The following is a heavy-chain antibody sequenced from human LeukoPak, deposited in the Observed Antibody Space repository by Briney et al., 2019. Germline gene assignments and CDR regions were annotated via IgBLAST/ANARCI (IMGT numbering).Heavy chain of an antibody. V-gene: IGHV3-15*01. J-gene: IGHJ4*02. CDR3: ATVAHSSSLDY. Sequence: PRGSLRLSCAASGFTFSNAWMSWVRQAPGKGLEWIGRIKSKTDGGTIDYAAPVKGRFTISRDDSKNTIYLQMSSLRTEDTALYYCATVAHSSSLDYWGQGTLVTVSS. D-gene: IGHD6-6*01. CDR2: IKSKTDGGTI. CDR1: GFTFSNAW.